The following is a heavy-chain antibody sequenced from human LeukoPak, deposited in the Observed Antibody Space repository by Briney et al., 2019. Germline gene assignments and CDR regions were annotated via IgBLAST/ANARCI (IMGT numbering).Heavy chain of an antibody. Sequence: ASVKVSCKASGGTFSSYATSWVRQAPGQGLEWMGGIIPIFGTANYAQKFQGRVTITTDESTSTAYMELSSLRSEDTAVYYCASSLDYTNANWFDPWGQGTLVTVSS. CDR3: ASSLDYTNANWFDP. J-gene: IGHJ5*02. V-gene: IGHV1-69*05. D-gene: IGHD4-11*01. CDR2: IIPIFGTA. CDR1: GGTFSSYA.